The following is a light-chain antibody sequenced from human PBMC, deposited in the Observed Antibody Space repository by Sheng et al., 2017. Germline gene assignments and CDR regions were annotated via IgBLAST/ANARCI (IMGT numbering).Light chain of an antibody. V-gene: IGLV1-40*01. CDR2: GNS. Sequence: QSVLTQPPSVSGAPGQRVTISCTGTSSNIGTGYDVHWYQHLPGRAPKLLIFGNSNRPSGVPARFSGFKSGTSASLAITGLQAEDEADYYCQSYDSNLSGSYVFGTGTKVTVL. CDR1: SSNIGTGYD. CDR3: QSYDSNLSGSYV. J-gene: IGLJ1*01.